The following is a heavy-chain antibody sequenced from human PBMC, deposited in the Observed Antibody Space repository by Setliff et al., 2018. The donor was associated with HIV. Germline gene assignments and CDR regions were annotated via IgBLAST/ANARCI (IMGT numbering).Heavy chain of an antibody. CDR2: INPYNGAT. D-gene: IGHD2-21*02. V-gene: IGHV1-2*02. J-gene: IGHJ4*02. CDR3: ARAPIYCGGDCYLFDY. CDR1: GYTFFEYY. Sequence: ASVKVSCKASGYTFFEYYMFWWRQAPGQGLEWMGWINPYNGATKSAHKFQGRVTVTRDTSITTTYMELTRLTSDDTAIYYCARAPIYCGGDCYLFDYWGQGTLVTVSS.